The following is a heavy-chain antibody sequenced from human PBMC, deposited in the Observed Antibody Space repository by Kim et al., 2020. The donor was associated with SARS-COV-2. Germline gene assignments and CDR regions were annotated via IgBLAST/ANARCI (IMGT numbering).Heavy chain of an antibody. D-gene: IGHD6-13*01. Sequence: VEGRFTISRDNSKNTLYLQMNSLRAEDTAVYYCARAIAAAGNYYYYGMDVWGQGTTVTVSS. J-gene: IGHJ6*02. CDR3: ARAIAAAGNYYYYGMDV. V-gene: IGHV3-66*01.